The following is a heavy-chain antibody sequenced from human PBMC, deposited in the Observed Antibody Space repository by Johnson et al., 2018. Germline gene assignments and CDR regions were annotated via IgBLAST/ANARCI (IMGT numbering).Heavy chain of an antibody. CDR3: ARRERQAVAFDI. CDR1: GGSISTYY. D-gene: IGHD1-14*01. V-gene: IGHV4-59*03. CDR2: IHYTGST. Sequence: QVQLQESGPGLVKPSETLSLPCTISGGSISTYYWNWIRQPPGKGLEWIGYIHYTGSTNYNPSLKSRVTISVDTSKNQFSLKLSSVTAADTAVYYRARRERQAVAFDIWGQGTMVTVSS. J-gene: IGHJ3*02.